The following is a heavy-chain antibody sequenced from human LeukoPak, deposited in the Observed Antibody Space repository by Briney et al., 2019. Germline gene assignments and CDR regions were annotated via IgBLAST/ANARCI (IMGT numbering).Heavy chain of an antibody. CDR3: AREPQYYYDSSGYCDY. Sequence: GGSLRLSCAASGFTFSSYGMHWVRQAPGKGLEWVSSISSSSSYIYYADSVKGRFTISRDNAKNSLYLQMNSLRAEDTAVYYCAREPQYYYDSSGYCDYWGQGTLVTVSS. D-gene: IGHD3-22*01. CDR2: ISSSSSYI. J-gene: IGHJ4*02. V-gene: IGHV3-21*01. CDR1: GFTFSSYG.